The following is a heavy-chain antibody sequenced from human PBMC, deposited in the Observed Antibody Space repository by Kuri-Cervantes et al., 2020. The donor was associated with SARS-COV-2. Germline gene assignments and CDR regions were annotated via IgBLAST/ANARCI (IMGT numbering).Heavy chain of an antibody. Sequence: SETLSLTCSVSGGSISSGAYSWTWIRQPPGKGLEWIGYMYHSGRSYYNPSLKSRVTISVDRSKNQFSLKLSSVTAADTAVYYCARAEASQLYYCMDVWGQGTTVTVSS. CDR1: GGSISSGAYS. D-gene: IGHD2-2*01. CDR3: ARAEASQLYYCMDV. J-gene: IGHJ6*02. V-gene: IGHV4-30-2*01. CDR2: MYHSGRS.